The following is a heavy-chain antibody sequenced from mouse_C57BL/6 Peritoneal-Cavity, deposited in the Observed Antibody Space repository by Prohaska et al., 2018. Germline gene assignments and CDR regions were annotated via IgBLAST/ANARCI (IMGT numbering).Heavy chain of an antibody. CDR1: GYTFTSYT. D-gene: IGHD1-1*01. CDR2: INRSSGYT. J-gene: IGHJ2*01. CDR3: ARSDITTVVADY. Sequence: MSCKASGYTFTSYTIQWVKQRPGQGLEWIGYINRSSGYTKYNQKFKEKATLTADKSSSTAYMQLSSLTSEDSAVYYCARSDITTVVADYWGQGTTLTVSS. V-gene: IGHV1-4*01.